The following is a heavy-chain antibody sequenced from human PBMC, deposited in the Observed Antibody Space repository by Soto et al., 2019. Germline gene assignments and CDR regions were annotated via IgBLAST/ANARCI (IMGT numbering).Heavy chain of an antibody. CDR2: ISYDGSNK. J-gene: IGHJ4*02. V-gene: IGHV3-30-3*01. Sequence: QVQLVESGGGVVQPGRSLRLSCAASGFTFSSYAMHWVRQAPGKGLEWVAVISYDGSNKYYADSVKGRFTISRDNSKNTLYLQMNSLRGEDTAVYYCARDDGDYYGSGSYYNVIQWGQGTPVTVSS. CDR3: ARDDGDYYGSGSYYNVIQ. D-gene: IGHD3-10*01. CDR1: GFTFSSYA.